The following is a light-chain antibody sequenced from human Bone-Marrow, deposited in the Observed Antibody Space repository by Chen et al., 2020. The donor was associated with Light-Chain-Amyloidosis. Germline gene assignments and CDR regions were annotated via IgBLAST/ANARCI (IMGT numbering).Light chain of an antibody. V-gene: IGKV1-39*01. CDR3: QQSFTSPRT. J-gene: IGKJ1*01. Sequence: DIQMTQSPLSLSASVGDRVTITCRASQSNDNHLNWYQQKVGKAPKLLIYSTTTLEFGVPSRFAGSGSGTDFTLAISSLQPEDVASYSCQQSFTSPRTFGQGTRVE. CDR2: STT. CDR1: QSNDNH.